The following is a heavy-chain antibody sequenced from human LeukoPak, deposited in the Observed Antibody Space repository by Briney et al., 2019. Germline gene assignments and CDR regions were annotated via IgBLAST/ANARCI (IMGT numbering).Heavy chain of an antibody. D-gene: IGHD6-19*01. CDR1: GFALSIYS. V-gene: IGHV3-48*02. CDR2: ISGDSRLI. CDR3: AREGGDGRGWFGY. J-gene: IGHJ4*02. Sequence: PGGSLRLSCAASGFALSIYSMTWVRQAPGKGLEWVAYISGDSRLIHYADSLKGRFTVSRDNARNSLYLQMNSLRDEDTAVYYCAREGGDGRGWFGYWGQGALVTVSS.